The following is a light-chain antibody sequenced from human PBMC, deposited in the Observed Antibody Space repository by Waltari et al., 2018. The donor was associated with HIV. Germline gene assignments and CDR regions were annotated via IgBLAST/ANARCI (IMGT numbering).Light chain of an antibody. V-gene: IGLV2-14*01. J-gene: IGLJ2*01. CDR1: SSDLGTYNY. Sequence: QSVLTQPASVSGSLGQSITISCIGSSSDLGTYNYVSWYQHHPDKAPKLVIYDANSRPLGVSFRFSGSKSGNTASLTISVLQADDEGDYYCTSYITGGTSLFGGGTKVTVL. CDR3: TSYITGGTSL. CDR2: DAN.